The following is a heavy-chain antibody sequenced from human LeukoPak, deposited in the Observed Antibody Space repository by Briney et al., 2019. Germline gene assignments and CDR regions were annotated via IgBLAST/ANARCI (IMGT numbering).Heavy chain of an antibody. D-gene: IGHD3-16*01. J-gene: IGHJ3*02. CDR1: GGSISSYY. Sequence: LSESVSLTCTVSGGSISSYYWSWIRQPPGKGLEWIGYIYYSGNTIYNPSLKSRVTISVDTSKNQFSLKLSSVTAADTAVYYCARTYVANSFDIWGQGTMVSVSS. CDR3: ARTYVANSFDI. CDR2: IYYSGNT. V-gene: IGHV4-59*01.